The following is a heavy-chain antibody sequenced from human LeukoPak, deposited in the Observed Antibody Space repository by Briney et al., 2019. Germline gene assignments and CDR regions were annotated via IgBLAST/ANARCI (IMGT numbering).Heavy chain of an antibody. D-gene: IGHD2-2*01. CDR3: ASSVVVPSAADY. Sequence: SETLSLTCTVSGGSFSSYYWTWIRQPPGKGLEWIGYIDHGGSTNYNPSLRSRVSISSDTSKIQFSLKVTSMTAADTAVYYCASSVVVPSAADYWGQGTLVTVSS. CDR2: IDHGGST. CDR1: GGSFSSYY. J-gene: IGHJ4*02. V-gene: IGHV4-59*12.